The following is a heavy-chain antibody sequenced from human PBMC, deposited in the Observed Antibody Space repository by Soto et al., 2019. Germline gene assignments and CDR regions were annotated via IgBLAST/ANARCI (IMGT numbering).Heavy chain of an antibody. Sequence: EVQLVESGGGLVKPGGSLRLSCAASGFTFSSYSMNWVRQAPGKGLEWVSSISSSSYIDYADSVKGRFTISRDNAKNSLYLQMNSLRAEDTAVYYCARGYHYYDSSGYDKWDAFDIWGQGTMVTVSS. J-gene: IGHJ3*02. CDR1: GFTFSSYS. CDR2: ISSSSYI. CDR3: ARGYHYYDSSGYDKWDAFDI. D-gene: IGHD3-22*01. V-gene: IGHV3-21*01.